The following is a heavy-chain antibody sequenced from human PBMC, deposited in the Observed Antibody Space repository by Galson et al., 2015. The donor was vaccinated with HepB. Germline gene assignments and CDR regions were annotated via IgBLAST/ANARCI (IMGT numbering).Heavy chain of an antibody. D-gene: IGHD7-27*01. Sequence: ALVKPTQTLTLTCTFSGFSLSTSGVAVGWIRQPPGKALEWLALIYWNDDKHYSPSLKSRVTITKDTSKNQVVLTLTNMDPMDTGTYYCARSRKLGMNFDYWGQGTLVTVSS. CDR1: GFSLSTSGVA. V-gene: IGHV2-5*01. CDR2: IYWNDDK. CDR3: ARSRKLGMNFDY. J-gene: IGHJ4*02.